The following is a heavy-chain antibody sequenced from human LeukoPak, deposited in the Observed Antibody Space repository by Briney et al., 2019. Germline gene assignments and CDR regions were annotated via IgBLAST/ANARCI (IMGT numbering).Heavy chain of an antibody. CDR1: GGSISSYY. D-gene: IGHD2-2*01. V-gene: IGHV4-59*01. CDR3: AGRQGYCSSTSCSNWFDP. Sequence: PSETLSLTCTVSGGSISSYYWSWIREPPGRGLECIGHIYYSVSTNYNPSLKSRVTISVDTSKNQFSLKLSSVTAADTAVYYCAGRQGYCSSTSCSNWFDPWGQGTLVTVSS. J-gene: IGHJ5*02. CDR2: IYYSVST.